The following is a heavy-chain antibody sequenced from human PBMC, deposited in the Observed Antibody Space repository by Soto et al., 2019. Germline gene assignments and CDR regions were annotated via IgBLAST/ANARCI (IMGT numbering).Heavy chain of an antibody. V-gene: IGHV3-33*01. J-gene: IGHJ3*02. D-gene: IGHD6-19*01. CDR1: GFTLSSYG. CDR2: IWYDGSNK. CDR3: ARDQQWVRAFDI. Sequence: GGSLRLSCAASGFTLSSYGMDWVRQAPGKGLEWVAVIWYDGSNKYYADSVKGRFTISRDNSKNTLYLQMNSLRAEDTAVYYCARDQQWVRAFDIWGQGTMVTVSS.